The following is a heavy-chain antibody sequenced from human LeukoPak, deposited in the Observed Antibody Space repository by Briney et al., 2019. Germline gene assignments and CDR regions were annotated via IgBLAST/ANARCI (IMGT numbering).Heavy chain of an antibody. D-gene: IGHD3-16*01. Sequence: SVKVSCKASGGTFSSYAISWVRQAPGQGLEWMGGIIPIFGTANYAQKFQGRVTITADESTNTAYMELSSLRSEDTAVYYCAVFGLYYYYMDVWGKGTTVTVSS. CDR3: AVFGLYYYYMDV. CDR2: IIPIFGTA. J-gene: IGHJ6*03. V-gene: IGHV1-69*13. CDR1: GGTFSSYA.